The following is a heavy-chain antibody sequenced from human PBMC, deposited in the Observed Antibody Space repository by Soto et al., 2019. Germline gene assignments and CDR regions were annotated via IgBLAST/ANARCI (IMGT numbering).Heavy chain of an antibody. CDR2: IIPIFGTA. D-gene: IGHD3-9*01. J-gene: IGHJ2*01. CDR3: ARESYDILTGQSFDL. Sequence: SVKVSCKASGYTFTSYGISWVRQAPGQGLEWMGGIIPIFGTANYAQKFQGRVTITADESTSTAYMELSSLRSEDTAVYYCARESYDILTGQSFDLWGRGTLVTVSS. CDR1: GYTFTSYG. V-gene: IGHV1-69*13.